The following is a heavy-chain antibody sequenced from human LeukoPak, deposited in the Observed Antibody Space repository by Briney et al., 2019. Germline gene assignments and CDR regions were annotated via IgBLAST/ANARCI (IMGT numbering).Heavy chain of an antibody. CDR1: GFTFSSFG. Sequence: GGSLRLSCAASGFTFSSFGLHWVRQAPGKGLEWVALIRSDGSSKNYADSVKGRFTISRDTSKNTVHLQMNNLRAEDTAVYYCARWSGDYPSYYLDYWGQGTLVTVSS. J-gene: IGHJ4*02. CDR3: ARWSGDYPSYYLDY. D-gene: IGHD4-17*01. CDR2: IRSDGSSK. V-gene: IGHV3-30*02.